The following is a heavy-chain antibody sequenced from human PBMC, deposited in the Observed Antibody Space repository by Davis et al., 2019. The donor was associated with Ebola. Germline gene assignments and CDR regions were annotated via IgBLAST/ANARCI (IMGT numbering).Heavy chain of an antibody. V-gene: IGHV3-9*01. CDR1: GFTFDDYA. J-gene: IGHJ5*01. Sequence: GGSLRLSCVASGFTFDDYAMHWVRQVPGKGLEWVSSISWNSDSVCYADFVEGRFTISKDNAKNSLYLQMNSLIPDDTALYYCARDRLRYSAAYGGWLDSWGQGTLVTVSS. D-gene: IGHD5-12*01. CDR2: ISWNSDSV. CDR3: ARDRLRYSAAYGGWLDS.